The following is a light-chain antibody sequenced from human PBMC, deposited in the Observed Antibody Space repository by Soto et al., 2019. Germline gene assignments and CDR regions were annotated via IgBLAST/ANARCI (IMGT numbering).Light chain of an antibody. CDR1: SSNIGSGYD. J-gene: IGLJ1*01. CDR2: GNS. Sequence: QSVLTQPPSVSGAPGQRVTISCTGSSSNIGSGYDVHWYQQLPGTAPRLLIYGNSNRPSGVPDRFSGSKSGTSASLAITRLQAEDEADYYCQSYDSSLRGVFGTGTKVTVL. CDR3: QSYDSSLRGV. V-gene: IGLV1-40*01.